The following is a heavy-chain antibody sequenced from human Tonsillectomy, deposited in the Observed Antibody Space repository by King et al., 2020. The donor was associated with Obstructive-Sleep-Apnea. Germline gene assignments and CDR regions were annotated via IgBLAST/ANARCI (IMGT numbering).Heavy chain of an antibody. CDR3: ARVRSSFNHFDP. J-gene: IGHJ5*02. Sequence: LQLQESGPGLVKPSETLSLTCTVSGGSISSVSYYCGWIRQPPGKGLEWIGNIYYSWSTYFNPSLKSRVTISVATSKNQFSLKVTSVTAADTAFYYCARVRSSFNHFDPWGQGTLVTVSS. CDR2: IYYSWST. CDR1: GGSISSVSYY. D-gene: IGHD1-14*01. V-gene: IGHV4-39*07.